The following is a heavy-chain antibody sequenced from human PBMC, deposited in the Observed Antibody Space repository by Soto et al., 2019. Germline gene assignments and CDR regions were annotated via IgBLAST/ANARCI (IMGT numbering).Heavy chain of an antibody. D-gene: IGHD4-17*01. J-gene: IGHJ5*02. V-gene: IGHV4-31*03. Sequence: QVQLQESGPGLVKPSQTLSLTCTVSGGSISSGGYYWSWIRQHPVKGLEWIGYIYYSGSTYYNPSLKSRVTISVDTSKNQLSLKLSSVTAADTAVYYCARYDYGDYAWFDPWGQGTLVTVSS. CDR1: GGSISSGGYY. CDR2: IYYSGST. CDR3: ARYDYGDYAWFDP.